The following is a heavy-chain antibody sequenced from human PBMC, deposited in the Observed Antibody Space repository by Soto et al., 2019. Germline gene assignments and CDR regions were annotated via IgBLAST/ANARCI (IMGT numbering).Heavy chain of an antibody. V-gene: IGHV3-23*01. J-gene: IGHJ4*02. Sequence: GGSLRLSCAASGFTFSSYAMSWVRQAPGKGLEWVSAISGSGGSTYYADSVKGRFAISRDNSKNTLYLQMNSLRAEDTAVYYCAKDGGMTTVTRTLDYWGQGTLVTVSS. CDR3: AKDGGMTTVTRTLDY. D-gene: IGHD4-17*01. CDR2: ISGSGGST. CDR1: GFTFSSYA.